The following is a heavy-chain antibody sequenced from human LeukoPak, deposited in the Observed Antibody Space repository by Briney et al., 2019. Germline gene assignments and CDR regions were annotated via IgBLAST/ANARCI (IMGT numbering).Heavy chain of an antibody. CDR3: ARDRDRDIIGDGMDV. V-gene: IGHV3-30*04. CDR1: GFTLSNYA. D-gene: IGHD2-15*01. CDR2: ISYDGNNK. Sequence: GGPLRLSCAASGFTLSNYAMHWVRQAPVKGLEWVAVISYDGNNKYNADSVNARFTISRDNSKNTLYLQMNSLRAEDTAVYYCARDRDRDIIGDGMDVWGKGTTVTVSS. J-gene: IGHJ6*04.